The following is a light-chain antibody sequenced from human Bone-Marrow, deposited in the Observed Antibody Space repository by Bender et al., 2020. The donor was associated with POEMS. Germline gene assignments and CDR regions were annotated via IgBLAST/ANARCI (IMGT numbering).Light chain of an antibody. Sequence: QSALTQPRSVSGSPGQSVAISCTGTSSDVGGYDFVSWYQQHPGKAPKLMIYDVSERPSGVPNRFPASRSGSSASLAISGRQSEDAADYYCSTWDDRLKAWLFGGGTKLTVL. V-gene: IGLV2-11*01. CDR3: STWDDRLKAWL. CDR2: DVS. CDR1: SSDVGGYDF. J-gene: IGLJ3*02.